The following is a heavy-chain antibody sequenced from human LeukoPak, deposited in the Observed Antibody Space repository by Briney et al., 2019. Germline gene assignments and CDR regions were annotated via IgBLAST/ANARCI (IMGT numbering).Heavy chain of an antibody. CDR2: MSYDGSNK. V-gene: IGHV3-30*04. Sequence: GGSLRLSCAAPGFTFCNFAMHWVRQAPGRGLEGIAIMSYDGSNKYTDSVKGRFTISRDNSKNMVDLYMSNLKIEDTAVYYCARDSWGFDCWGQGTLVTVSS. D-gene: IGHD7-27*01. CDR3: ARDSWGFDC. J-gene: IGHJ4*02. CDR1: GFTFCNFA.